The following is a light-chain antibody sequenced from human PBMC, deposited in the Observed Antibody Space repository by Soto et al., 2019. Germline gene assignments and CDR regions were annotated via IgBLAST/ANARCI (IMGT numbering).Light chain of an antibody. J-gene: IGLJ1*01. Sequence: QSVLTQPASVSGSPRQSITISCTGASSDVGGYTYVSWYQQHPGKAPKLMIYEVNNRPSGVPNRFSGSKSGNTASLTISGLQAEDEADYYCSSYTSSSTLNVFGTGTKV. CDR2: EVN. CDR1: SSDVGGYTY. CDR3: SSYTSSSTLNV. V-gene: IGLV2-14*01.